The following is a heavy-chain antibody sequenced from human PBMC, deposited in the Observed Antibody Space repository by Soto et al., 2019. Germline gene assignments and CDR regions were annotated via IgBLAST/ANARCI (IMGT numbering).Heavy chain of an antibody. D-gene: IGHD2-15*01. J-gene: IGHJ4*02. CDR1: GGSFSGYY. V-gene: IGHV4-34*01. Sequence: QVQLQQWGAGLLKPSETLPLTCAVYGGSFSGYYWSWIRQPPGKGLEWIGEINHSGSTNYNPSLKSRVTISVDTSKNQFSLKLSSVTAADTAVYYCARVYCSGGSCYSFDYWGQGTLVTVSS. CDR3: ARVYCSGGSCYSFDY. CDR2: INHSGST.